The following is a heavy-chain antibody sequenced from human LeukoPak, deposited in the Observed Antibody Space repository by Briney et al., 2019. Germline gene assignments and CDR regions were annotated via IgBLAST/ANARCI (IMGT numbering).Heavy chain of an antibody. CDR2: ISGGGSNT. J-gene: IGHJ4*02. CDR1: GFTFSIYA. V-gene: IGHV3-23*01. CDR3: ARETPRRGETRDGYR. Sequence: GGSLRLSCAVSGFTFSIYAMSWVRQAPGKGLEWVSGISGGGSNTYYADSVKGRFTISRDNSKNTVFLQMNSLRAEDTAVYYCARETPRRGETRDGYRWGQGTLVTVSS. D-gene: IGHD5-24*01.